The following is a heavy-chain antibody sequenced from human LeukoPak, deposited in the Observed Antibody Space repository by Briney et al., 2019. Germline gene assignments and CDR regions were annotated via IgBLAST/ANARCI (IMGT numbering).Heavy chain of an antibody. J-gene: IGHJ4*02. Sequence: SVKVSCKASGGTFSSYAISWVRQAPGQGLEWMGGIIPIFGTANYAQKFQGRVTITTDESTSTAYMELSSLRSEDTAVYYRARAQRKGYCSSTSCYFDYWGQGTLVTVSS. V-gene: IGHV1-69*05. CDR3: ARAQRKGYCSSTSCYFDY. CDR1: GGTFSSYA. CDR2: IIPIFGTA. D-gene: IGHD2-2*01.